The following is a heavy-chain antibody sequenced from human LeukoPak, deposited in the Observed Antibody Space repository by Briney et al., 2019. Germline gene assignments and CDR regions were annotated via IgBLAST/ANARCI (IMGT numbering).Heavy chain of an antibody. CDR2: INPSGGST. J-gene: IGHJ6*03. CDR3: ARDLTPYYYYYYMDV. Sequence: ASVKVSCKASGYTFTSYYMHWVRQAPGQGLEWMGIINPSGGSTSYAQKFQGRVTMTRDMSTSTVYMELSSLRSEDTAVYYCARDLTPYYYYYYMDVWGKGTTVTVSS. CDR1: GYTFTSYY. V-gene: IGHV1-46*01.